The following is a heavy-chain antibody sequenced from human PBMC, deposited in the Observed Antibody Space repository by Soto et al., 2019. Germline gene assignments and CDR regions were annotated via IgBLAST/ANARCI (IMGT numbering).Heavy chain of an antibody. CDR3: ATIGSNYLYYFDS. CDR1: GFTFEDFA. J-gene: IGHJ4*02. V-gene: IGHV3-9*01. Sequence: EVQLVESGGGLVQPGRSLRLSCAASGFTFEDFAMNWVRQAPGKGPEWVSRISWNGGRIDYADSVKGRFTISRDNAKNALYLQMNSLRPEDTALYYCATIGSNYLYYFDSWGQGTLVTVSS. CDR2: ISWNGGRI. D-gene: IGHD4-4*01.